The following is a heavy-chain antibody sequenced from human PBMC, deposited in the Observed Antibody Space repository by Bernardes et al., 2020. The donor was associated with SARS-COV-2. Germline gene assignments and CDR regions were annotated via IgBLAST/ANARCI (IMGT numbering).Heavy chain of an antibody. CDR1: GDSITNFY. CDR3: ATARFVPAAGYFYMDV. D-gene: IGHD6-6*01. J-gene: IGHJ6*03. CDR2: CHTGGNT. V-gene: IGHV4-4*07. Sequence: SETLSLTCYVSGDSITNFYWSWIRQSAWRGLEWIGRCHTGGNTYYNPSLNGRVTMSVDMSTSQFSLKITSVTAADTAIYYCATARFVPAAGYFYMDVWDKGTSVTVYS.